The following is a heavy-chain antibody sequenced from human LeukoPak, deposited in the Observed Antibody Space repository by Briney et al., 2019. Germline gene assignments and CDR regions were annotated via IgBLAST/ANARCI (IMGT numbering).Heavy chain of an antibody. CDR3: ARDQGGYYDSHDAFDI. D-gene: IGHD3-22*01. Sequence: PGGSLRLSCAASGFTFSSYGMHWVRQVPGKGLEWVAVIWYDGSSKYYADSVKGRFTISRDNSKNTLYLQMNSLRAEDTAVYYCARDQGGYYDSHDAFDIWGQGTMVTVSS. CDR1: GFTFSSYG. J-gene: IGHJ3*02. CDR2: IWYDGSSK. V-gene: IGHV3-33*01.